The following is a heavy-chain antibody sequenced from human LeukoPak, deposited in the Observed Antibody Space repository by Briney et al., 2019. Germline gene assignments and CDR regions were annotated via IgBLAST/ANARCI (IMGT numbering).Heavy chain of an antibody. CDR1: GYTFTSYY. CDR2: INPSGGST. D-gene: IGHD3-3*01. Sequence: HGASVKVSCKASGYTFTSYYMHWVRQAPGQGLEWMGIINPSGGSTSYAQKFQGRVTMTTDTSTSTAYMELRSLRSDDTAVYYCARWYDFWSGYYSGSFDYWGQGTLVTVSS. J-gene: IGHJ4*02. CDR3: ARWYDFWSGYYSGSFDY. V-gene: IGHV1-46*01.